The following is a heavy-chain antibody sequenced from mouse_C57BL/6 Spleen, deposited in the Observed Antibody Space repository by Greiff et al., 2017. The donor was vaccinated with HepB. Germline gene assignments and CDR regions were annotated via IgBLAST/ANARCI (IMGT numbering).Heavy chain of an antibody. CDR1: GYTFTSYW. CDR2: IDPSDSYT. J-gene: IGHJ3*01. D-gene: IGHD1-1*01. CDR3: ARSSCYYGAY. Sequence: VQLQQPGAELVRPGTSVKLSCKASGYTFTSYWMHWVKQRPGQGLEWIGVIDPSDSYTNYNQKFKGKATLTVDTSSSTAYMQLSSLTSEDSAVYYCARSSCYYGAYWGQGTLVTVSA. V-gene: IGHV1-59*01.